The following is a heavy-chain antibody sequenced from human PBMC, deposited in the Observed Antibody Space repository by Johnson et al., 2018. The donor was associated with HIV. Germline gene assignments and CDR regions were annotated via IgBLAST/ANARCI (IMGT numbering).Heavy chain of an antibody. CDR3: AKDQQYYVSRNGGAFDM. CDR1: GFTFSDYG. Sequence: QVQLVESGGGVVQPGRSLRLSCAASGFTFSDYGMHWVRQAPGKGLEWVAVIWYDGTNKNYVDSVKGRFTISRDNSKNTLYLQMNSLRAEDTAVYYCAKDQQYYVSRNGGAFDMWGQGEMVTVSP. J-gene: IGHJ3*02. V-gene: IGHV3-33*06. CDR2: IWYDGTNK. D-gene: IGHD3-22*01.